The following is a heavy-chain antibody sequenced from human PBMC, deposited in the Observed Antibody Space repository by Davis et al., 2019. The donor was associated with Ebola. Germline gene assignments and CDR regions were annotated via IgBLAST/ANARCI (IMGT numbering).Heavy chain of an antibody. J-gene: IGHJ4*02. D-gene: IGHD6-19*01. V-gene: IGHV3-23*01. CDR3: ARGTQWLAFDY. CDR1: GFTFSISD. Sequence: PGGSLRLSCVTSGFTFSISDMNWVRQAPGKGLEWVSAISGSGGSTYYADSVKGRFTISRDNSKNTLYLQMNSLRAEDTAVYYCARGTQWLAFDYWGQGILVTVSS. CDR2: ISGSGGST.